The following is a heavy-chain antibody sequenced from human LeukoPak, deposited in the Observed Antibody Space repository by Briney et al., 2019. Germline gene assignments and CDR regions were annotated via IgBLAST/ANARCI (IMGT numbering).Heavy chain of an antibody. J-gene: IGHJ3*02. V-gene: IGHV3-23*01. CDR1: GFTVSSDY. CDR2: ISGSGGST. D-gene: IGHD2/OR15-2a*01. CDR3: AKFIHYLLDAFDI. Sequence: GGSLRLSCAAPGFTVSSDYMNWVRQAPGKGLEWVSAISGSGGSTYYADSVKGRFTISRDNSKNTLYLQMNSLRAEDTAVYYCAKFIHYLLDAFDIWGQGTMVTVSS.